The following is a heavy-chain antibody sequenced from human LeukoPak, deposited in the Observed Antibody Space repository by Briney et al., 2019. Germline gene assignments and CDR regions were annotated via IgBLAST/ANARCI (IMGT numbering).Heavy chain of an antibody. CDR2: FGTDGSST. J-gene: IGHJ4*02. Sequence: GGSLRLSCTVSGFNFNNYWMHWVRQAPGKGLGWVSGFGTDGSSTNFADSVRGRFTISRDNAKNTLYLQMNSLRAEDTAVYYCTRDLSGTYYGRFDYWGQGTLVTVSS. D-gene: IGHD1-26*01. CDR3: TRDLSGTYYGRFDY. V-gene: IGHV3-74*01. CDR1: GFNFNNYW.